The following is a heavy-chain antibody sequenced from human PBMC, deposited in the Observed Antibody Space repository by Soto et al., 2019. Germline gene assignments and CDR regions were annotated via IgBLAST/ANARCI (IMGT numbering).Heavy chain of an antibody. CDR1: GFTFSSFA. D-gene: IGHD2-8*02. V-gene: IGHV3-23*01. CDR3: AKRRPTGERYFDF. J-gene: IGHJ2*01. CDR2: FGSSGNT. Sequence: EVQLLESGGGLVQPGVSLSLSCVASGFTFSSFAMSWVRQAPGKGLEWVSTFGSSGNTYYEDSVKGRFTVSRDNSKNTLYLQMNSLRAEDTAVYYCAKRRPTGERYFDFWGRGTLVTVSS.